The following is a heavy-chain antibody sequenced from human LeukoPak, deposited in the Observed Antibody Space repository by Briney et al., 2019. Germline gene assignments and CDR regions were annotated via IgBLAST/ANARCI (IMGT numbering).Heavy chain of an antibody. Sequence: GGSLRLSCAASGSTFSSYAMHWVRQAPGKGLEWVAVISYDGSNKYYADSVKGRFTISRDNSKNTLYLQMNSLRAEDTAVYYCARTHLTYSYGPFGYWGQGTLVTVSS. CDR1: GSTFSSYA. CDR3: ARTHLTYSYGPFGY. V-gene: IGHV3-30-3*01. CDR2: ISYDGSNK. J-gene: IGHJ4*02. D-gene: IGHD5-18*01.